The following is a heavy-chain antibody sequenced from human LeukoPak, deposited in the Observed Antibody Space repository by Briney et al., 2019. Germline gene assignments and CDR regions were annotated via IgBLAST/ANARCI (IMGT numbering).Heavy chain of an antibody. J-gene: IGHJ4*02. CDR3: ARGSTGWSRGDY. CDR2: IYRSGST. V-gene: IGHV3-66*01. CDR1: GFIVSNNY. Sequence: GGSLRLSCAASGFIVSNNYMSWVRQAPGMGLEWVSVIYRSGSTYYADSVKGRFTISRDNSNNTVYLQMNSLRADDTAVYYCARGSTGWSRGDYWGRGTLVTVTS. D-gene: IGHD6-19*01.